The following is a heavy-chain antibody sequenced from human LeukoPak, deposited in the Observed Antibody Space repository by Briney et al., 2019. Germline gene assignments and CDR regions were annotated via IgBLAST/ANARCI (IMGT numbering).Heavy chain of an antibody. Sequence: GGSLRLSCAASGFTFSSYAMHWVRQAPGKGLEWVAVISYDGSNKYYADSVKGRFTISRDNAKNPLYLQMNSLRAEDTALYYCAKASPQKKIRGIAAMPDYWGQGTLVTVSS. CDR2: ISYDGSNK. V-gene: IGHV3-30-3*01. CDR1: GFTFSSYA. D-gene: IGHD6-13*01. CDR3: AKASPQKKIRGIAAMPDY. J-gene: IGHJ4*02.